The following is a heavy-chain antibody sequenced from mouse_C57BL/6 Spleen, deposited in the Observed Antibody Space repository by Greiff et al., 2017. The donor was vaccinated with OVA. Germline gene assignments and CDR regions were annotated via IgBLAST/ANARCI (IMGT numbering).Heavy chain of an antibody. CDR1: GFTFTDYY. V-gene: IGHV7-3*01. J-gene: IGHJ2*01. Sequence: EVKLVESGGGLVQPGGSLSLSCAASGFTFTDYYMSWVRQPPGKALEWLGFIRNKANGYTTEYSASVKGRFTISRDNSQSILYLQINALRAEDSATYYCADGSRESFDDWGQGTTLTVAS. CDR3: ADGSRESFDD. CDR2: IRNKANGYTT. D-gene: IGHD1-1*01.